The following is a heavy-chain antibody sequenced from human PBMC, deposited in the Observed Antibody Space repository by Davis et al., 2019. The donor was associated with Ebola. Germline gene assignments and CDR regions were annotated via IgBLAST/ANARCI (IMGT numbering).Heavy chain of an antibody. V-gene: IGHV1-18*04. J-gene: IGHJ4*02. CDR1: GYTFTSYG. Sequence: AASVKVSCKASGYTFTSYGISWVRQAPGQGLEWMGWISAYNGNTNYAQKLQGRVTMTTDTSTSTVYMELSSLRSEDTAVYYCARADYGDYYFDYWGQGTLVTVSS. D-gene: IGHD4-17*01. CDR2: ISAYNGNT. CDR3: ARADYGDYYFDY.